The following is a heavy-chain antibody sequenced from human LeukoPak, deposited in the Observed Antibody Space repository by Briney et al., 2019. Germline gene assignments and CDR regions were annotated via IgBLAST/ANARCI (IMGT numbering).Heavy chain of an antibody. CDR1: GFTFSNDY. CDR2: VSGSEDNK. D-gene: IGHD1-26*01. V-gene: IGHV3-11*01. CDR3: ARAGLSGHYIDY. J-gene: IGHJ4*02. Sequence: GGSLTRSCAAAGFTFSNDYMTWIGQAPGQGLEWISYVSGSEDNKYYADSVKGRFAISRDNAEKSLFLQMSNLRAEDTAVYYCARAGLSGHYIDYWGQGTLVTVSS.